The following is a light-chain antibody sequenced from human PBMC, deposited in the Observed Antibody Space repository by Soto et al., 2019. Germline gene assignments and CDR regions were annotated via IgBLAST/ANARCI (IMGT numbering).Light chain of an antibody. CDR1: QSVSSY. Sequence: EIVLTQSPATLSLSPGERATLSCRASQSVSSYLAWYQQKPGQAPRLLIYDASNRATGSPARFSGSGSGTDFTLTISSLETEDFAVYYCQQHSNWPGFGGGNKVEIK. CDR3: QQHSNWPG. J-gene: IGKJ4*02. V-gene: IGKV3-11*01. CDR2: DAS.